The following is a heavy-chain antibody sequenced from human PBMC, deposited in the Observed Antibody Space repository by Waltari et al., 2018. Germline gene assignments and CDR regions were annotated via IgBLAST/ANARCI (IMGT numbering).Heavy chain of an antibody. CDR2: VYYTGST. J-gene: IGHJ4*02. V-gene: IGHV4-59*01. CDR1: GGSILNYY. Sequence: QVQLQESGPGLVKPSETLSLSCTVPGGSILNYYWSWIRQPPGQGLEWIGYVYYTGSTTYNPSLRSRVTISVDTSKYQFSLKVTSVTPADTAVYYCARGEDRFDYWGQGTLVTVSS. CDR3: ARGEDRFDY.